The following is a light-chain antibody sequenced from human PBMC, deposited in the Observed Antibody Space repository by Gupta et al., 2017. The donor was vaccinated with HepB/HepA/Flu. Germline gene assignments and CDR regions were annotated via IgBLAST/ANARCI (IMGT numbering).Light chain of an antibody. Sequence: DIHMTQSQSSLSASVGARVTITCRASQSIYNYLNWYQQKPGKAPKVLIYGAFNLQSGVPSRFSGSGSGTDFTLTISSLQPEDFATYYCQQSSSTSLTFGQGTRLEI. CDR2: GAF. V-gene: IGKV1-39*01. J-gene: IGKJ5*01. CDR3: QQSSSTSLT. CDR1: QSIYNY.